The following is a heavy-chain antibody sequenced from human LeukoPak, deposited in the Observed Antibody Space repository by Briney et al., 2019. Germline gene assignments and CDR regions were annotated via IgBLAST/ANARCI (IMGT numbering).Heavy chain of an antibody. Sequence: GGSLRLSCAASGFTFRSFPMTWVRQAPGKGLEWVSSISSSSSFKYYADSVKGRFTISRDNANNSLFLQIDSLRAEDTAVYYCARGRSGLAAAGTYDYWGQGTLITVSS. CDR1: GFTFRSFP. CDR3: ARGRSGLAAAGTYDY. CDR2: ISSSSSFK. J-gene: IGHJ4*02. V-gene: IGHV3-21*01. D-gene: IGHD6-13*01.